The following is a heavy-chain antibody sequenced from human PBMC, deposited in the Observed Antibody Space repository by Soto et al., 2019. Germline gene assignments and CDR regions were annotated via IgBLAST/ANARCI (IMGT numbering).Heavy chain of an antibody. Sequence: SQTLSLTCAISGDSVSSNSAAWNWIRQSPSRGLEWLGRTYYRSKWYNDYAVSVKSRITINPDTSKNQFSLQLNSVTPEDTVVYFCARYIVSRESYGMDVWGQGTTVTVSS. CDR3: ARYIVSRESYGMDV. V-gene: IGHV6-1*01. J-gene: IGHJ6*02. D-gene: IGHD2-21*01. CDR2: TYYRSKWYN. CDR1: GDSVSSNSAA.